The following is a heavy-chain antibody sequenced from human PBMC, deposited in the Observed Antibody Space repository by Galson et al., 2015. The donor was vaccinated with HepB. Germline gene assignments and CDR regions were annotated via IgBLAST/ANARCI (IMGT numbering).Heavy chain of an antibody. V-gene: IGHV3-23*01. CDR1: GFTFSSYA. J-gene: IGHJ4*02. Sequence: SLRLSCAASGFTFSSYAMSWVRQAPGKGLEWVSAISGSGGSTYYADSVKGRFTISRDNSKNTLYLQMNSLRAEDTAVYYCAKDPGQQLVRRGHDYWGQGTLVTVSS. CDR3: AKDPGQQLVRRGHDY. D-gene: IGHD6-13*01. CDR2: ISGSGGST.